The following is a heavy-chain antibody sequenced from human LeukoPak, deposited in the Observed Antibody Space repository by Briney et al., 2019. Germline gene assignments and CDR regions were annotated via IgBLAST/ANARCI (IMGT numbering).Heavy chain of an antibody. CDR1: GFTFSRHW. D-gene: IGHD6-13*01. J-gene: IGHJ3*01. Sequence: GGSLRLSCAASGFTFSRHWMSWVRQAPGKGLEWVANMKQDGSEIYYLDSVKGRSTISRDNAKNSLYLEMNSLRAEDSALYYCTREGYTSSALDAFDLWGQGTMITVS. CDR3: TREGYTSSALDAFDL. CDR2: MKQDGSEI. V-gene: IGHV3-7*03.